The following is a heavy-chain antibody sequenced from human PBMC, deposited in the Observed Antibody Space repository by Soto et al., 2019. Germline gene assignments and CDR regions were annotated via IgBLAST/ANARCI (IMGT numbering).Heavy chain of an antibody. CDR3: AAHDSGGYYAEY. CDR1: GDSVTISDYY. CDR2: IHYSGST. D-gene: IGHD3-22*01. J-gene: IGHJ4*02. V-gene: IGHV4-39*01. Sequence: QLQLQESGPGLVKPSETLSLTCTVSGDSVTISDYYWGWIRQPPGKGLEWIGSIHYSGSTYYNPSLKSRVTRSGDTSKKQSSLKLTSVTAADAAVYYCAAHDSGGYYAEYWGQGTLVTVSA.